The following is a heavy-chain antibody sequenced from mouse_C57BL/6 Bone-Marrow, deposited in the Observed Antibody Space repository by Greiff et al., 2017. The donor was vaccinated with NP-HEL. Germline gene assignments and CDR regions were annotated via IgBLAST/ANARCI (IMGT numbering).Heavy chain of an antibody. D-gene: IGHD1-1*01. Sequence: EVQRVESGGGLVQPGGSMKLSCAASGFTFSDAWMDWVRQSPEKGLEWVAEIRNKANNHATYYAESVKGRFTISRDDSKSSVYLQMNSLRAEDTGIYYCTGGSSLYFDYWGQGTTLTVSS. V-gene: IGHV6-6*01. CDR1: GFTFSDAW. CDR2: IRNKANNHAT. J-gene: IGHJ2*01. CDR3: TGGSSLYFDY.